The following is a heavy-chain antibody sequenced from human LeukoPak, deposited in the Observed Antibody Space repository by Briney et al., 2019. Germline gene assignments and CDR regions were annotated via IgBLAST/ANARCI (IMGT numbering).Heavy chain of an antibody. CDR2: ISGSGGST. Sequence: GGPLRLSCAASGFTFSSYAMSWVRQAPGKGLEWVSAISGSGGSTYYADSVKGRFTISRDNSKNTLYLQMNSLRAEDTAVYYCAKSLGGGGVIVMDYFDYWGQGTLVTVSS. V-gene: IGHV3-23*01. CDR1: GFTFSSYA. CDR3: AKSLGGGGVIVMDYFDY. D-gene: IGHD3-16*02. J-gene: IGHJ4*02.